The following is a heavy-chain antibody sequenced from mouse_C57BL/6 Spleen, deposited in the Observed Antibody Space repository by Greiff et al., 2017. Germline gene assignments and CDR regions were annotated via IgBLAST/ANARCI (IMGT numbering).Heavy chain of an antibody. Sequence: EVQVVESGPGLVKPSQSLSLTCSVTGYSITSGYYWNWIRQFPGNKLEWMGYISYDGSNNYNPSLKNRISITRDTSKNQFFLKLNSVTTEDTATYYCARDRGGYDKGNWGQGTTLTVSS. CDR2: ISYDGSN. CDR3: ARDRGGYDKGN. V-gene: IGHV3-6*01. D-gene: IGHD2-2*01. J-gene: IGHJ2*01. CDR1: GYSITSGYY.